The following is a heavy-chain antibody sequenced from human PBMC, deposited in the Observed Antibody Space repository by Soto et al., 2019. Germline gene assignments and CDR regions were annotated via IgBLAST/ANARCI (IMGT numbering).Heavy chain of an antibody. CDR1: GFPFSDYY. V-gene: IGHV3-11*06. J-gene: IGHJ4*02. D-gene: IGHD2-21*01. CDR2: ISPKSTYR. Sequence: PGGSLRLFCPTSGFPFSDYYMSWIRQAPGKGLEWLSHISPKSTYRNYADSVKGRFTISRDNTKSSLFLQMNSLGVEDTAVYYCVRGGGGGLFEHWGQGVLVTVSS. CDR3: VRGGGGGLFEH.